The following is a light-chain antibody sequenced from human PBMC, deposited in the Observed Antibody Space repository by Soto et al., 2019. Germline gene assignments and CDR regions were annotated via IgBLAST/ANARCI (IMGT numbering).Light chain of an antibody. CDR3: QHYNNWPLT. CDR2: GAS. V-gene: IGKV3-15*01. Sequence: EIVMTQSPATLSVSPGERVTLSCRASQSVSSNLAWYQQKPGQAPRLLIYGASTRATGIPARFSGSGSGTEFTLTISSLQSEDFALYYCQHYNNWPLTFGGGTKVDIK. J-gene: IGKJ4*01. CDR1: QSVSSN.